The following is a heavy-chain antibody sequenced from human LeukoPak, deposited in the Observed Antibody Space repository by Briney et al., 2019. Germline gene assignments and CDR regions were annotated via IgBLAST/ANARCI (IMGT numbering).Heavy chain of an antibody. Sequence: GGSLRLSCAASGFTFSSYSMNWVRQAPGKGLEWVSYIGGRGSNICYADSVKGRFTISRDNSKNTLYLQMNSLRAEDTAVYYCAKGTMWQLVGNYWGQGTLVTVSS. CDR3: AKGTMWQLVGNY. V-gene: IGHV3-48*01. J-gene: IGHJ4*02. CDR1: GFTFSSYS. CDR2: IGGRGSNI. D-gene: IGHD6-6*01.